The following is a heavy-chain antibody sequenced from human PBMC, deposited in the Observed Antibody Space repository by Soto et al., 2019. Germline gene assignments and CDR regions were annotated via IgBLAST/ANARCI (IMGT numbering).Heavy chain of an antibody. J-gene: IGHJ4*02. CDR2: LYWNDDR. CDR3: AHSASVPCCYYFDS. V-gene: IGHV2-5*01. Sequence: ASGPTLVNPTQTLTLTCTFSGFSLSSIGVAVGWIRQPPGKALEWLALLYWNDDRRYSPSLKSRLTVTKDTSKNQVVLTMTNMDPADTATYYCAHSASVPCCYYFDSWGQGNMVTVS. D-gene: IGHD1-26*01. CDR1: GFSLSSIGVA.